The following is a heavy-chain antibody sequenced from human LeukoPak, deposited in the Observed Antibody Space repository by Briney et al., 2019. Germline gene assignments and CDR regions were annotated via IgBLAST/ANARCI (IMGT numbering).Heavy chain of an antibody. CDR3: ARSPLLRLRSSYYFDY. Sequence: GGSLRLSCAASGITFSSYAMSWVRQAPGKGLEWVSAISGSGGSTYYADSVKGRFTISRDNSKNTLYLQMNSLRAEDTAVYYRARSPLLRLRSSYYFDYWGQGTLVTVSS. J-gene: IGHJ4*02. CDR1: GITFSSYA. CDR2: ISGSGGST. D-gene: IGHD3-16*01. V-gene: IGHV3-23*01.